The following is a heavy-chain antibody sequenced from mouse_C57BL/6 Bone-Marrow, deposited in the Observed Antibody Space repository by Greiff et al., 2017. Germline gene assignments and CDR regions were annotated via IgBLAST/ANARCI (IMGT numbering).Heavy chain of an antibody. CDR3: AKGDGYRCAF. V-gene: IGHV1-69*01. Sequence: VQLQQPGAELVMPGASVKLSCKASGYTFTSYWMHWVKQRPGQGLEWIGEIDPSDSYTNYNQKFKGKATLTVDKSSSTAYMQLSSLTSEDSAVYYCAKGDGYRCAFWGQGTLVTFSA. J-gene: IGHJ3*01. D-gene: IGHD2-3*01. CDR1: GYTFTSYW. CDR2: IDPSDSYT.